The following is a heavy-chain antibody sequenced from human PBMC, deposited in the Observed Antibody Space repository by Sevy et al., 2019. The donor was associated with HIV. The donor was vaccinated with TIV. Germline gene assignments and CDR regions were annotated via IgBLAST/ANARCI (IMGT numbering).Heavy chain of an antibody. J-gene: IGHJ6*03. CDR3: AGAEGSIAARFYYYYYIDV. V-gene: IGHV3-13*01. CDR2: IGTAGDT. Sequence: GGSLRLSCAASGFTFSSYDMHWVRQATGKGLEWVSAIGTAGDTYYPGSVKGGFTISRENAKNSLYLQMNSLRAGDTAVFDCAGAEGSIAARFYYYYYIDVWGKGTPVTVSS. D-gene: IGHD6-6*01. CDR1: GFTFSSYD.